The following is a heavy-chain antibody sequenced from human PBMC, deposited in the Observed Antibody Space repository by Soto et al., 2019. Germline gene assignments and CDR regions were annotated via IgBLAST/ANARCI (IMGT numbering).Heavy chain of an antibody. D-gene: IGHD5-12*01. CDR3: ARASGYSGYNPQYYFDY. Sequence: SETLSLTCAVYVGSFSGYYWSWIRQPPGKGLEWIGEINHSGSTNYNPSLKSRVTISVDTSKNQFSLKLSSVTAADTAVYYCARASGYSGYNPQYYFDYWGQGTLVTVSS. CDR1: VGSFSGYY. CDR2: INHSGST. V-gene: IGHV4-34*01. J-gene: IGHJ4*02.